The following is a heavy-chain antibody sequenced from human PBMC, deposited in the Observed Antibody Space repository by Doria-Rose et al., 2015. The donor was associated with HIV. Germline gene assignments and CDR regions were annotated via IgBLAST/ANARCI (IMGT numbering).Heavy chain of an antibody. Sequence: SGPVLVKPTETLTLTCTVSGVSLSSPGVGVSWIRQPPGKALEWLANIFSDDERSYKTSLKSGLTISRGTSKSQVVLTMTDMDPVDSATYYCARIKSSRWYHKYYFDFWGQGTLVIVSA. CDR2: IFSDDER. CDR3: ARIKSSRWYHKYYFDF. J-gene: IGHJ4*02. CDR1: GVSLSSPGVG. D-gene: IGHD6-13*01. V-gene: IGHV2-26*01.